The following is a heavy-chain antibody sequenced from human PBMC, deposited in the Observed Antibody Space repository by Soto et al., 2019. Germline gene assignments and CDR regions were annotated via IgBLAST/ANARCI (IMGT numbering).Heavy chain of an antibody. V-gene: IGHV1-2*02. CDR3: ARSDDSTSYPLDL. D-gene: IGHD4-4*01. CDR1: GYTFTNYY. CDR2: MNPRSGGT. J-gene: IGHJ5*02. Sequence: VQLEQSGAEVKGPGASVKVSCKASGYTFTNYYMHWVRLAPGQGLEWMGWMNPRSGGTKYAQAFQDRVTMTRDASISTAYMEVTSLRHGDTAAYFCARSDDSTSYPLDLWGPGTLVTVSS.